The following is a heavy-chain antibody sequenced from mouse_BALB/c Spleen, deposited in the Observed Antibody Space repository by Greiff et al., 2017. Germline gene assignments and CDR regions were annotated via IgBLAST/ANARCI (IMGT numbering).Heavy chain of an antibody. V-gene: IGHV5-17*03. D-gene: IGHD1-1*01. CDR1: GFTFSSFG. CDR2: ISSGGGST. CDR3: ARHPYYYGSGYFDY. J-gene: IGHJ2*01. Sequence: EVKVVESGGGLVQPGGSRKLSCAASGFTFSSFGMHWVRQAPEKGLEWVAYISSGGGSTYYPDTVKGRFTISRDNAKNTLYLQMSSLKSEDTAMYYCARHPYYYGSGYFDYWGQGTTLTVSS.